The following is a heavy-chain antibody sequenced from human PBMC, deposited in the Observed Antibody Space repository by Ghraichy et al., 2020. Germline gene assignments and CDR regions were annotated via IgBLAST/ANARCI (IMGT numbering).Heavy chain of an antibody. CDR2: ISAYNGET. V-gene: IGHV1-18*01. Sequence: ASVKVSCKASGYTFTSYGIIWVRQAPGQGLEWVGWISAYNGETNYAQKFQGRVTMTTDTATSKAYMELRSLRSDDTALYYCARATGSGWFFDYWGQGALVTVSS. CDR1: GYTFTSYG. D-gene: IGHD6-19*01. J-gene: IGHJ4*02. CDR3: ARATGSGWFFDY.